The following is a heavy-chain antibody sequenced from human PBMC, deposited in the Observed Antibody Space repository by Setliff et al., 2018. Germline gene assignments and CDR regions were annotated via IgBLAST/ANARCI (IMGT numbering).Heavy chain of an antibody. CDR3: AREMEAAGQRAFDI. Sequence: GGSLRLSCAASGFTFSSYWMHWVRQAPGKGLVWVSRVNSDGSSTTYADSVKGRFTMPRDNANNALYLQTNSLTAEDTAVYYCAREMEAAGQRAFDIWGQGTMVTVSS. V-gene: IGHV3-74*01. J-gene: IGHJ3*02. CDR2: VNSDGSST. CDR1: GFTFSSYW. D-gene: IGHD6-13*01.